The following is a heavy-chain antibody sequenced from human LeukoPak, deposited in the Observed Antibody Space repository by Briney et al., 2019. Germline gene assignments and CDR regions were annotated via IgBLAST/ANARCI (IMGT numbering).Heavy chain of an antibody. CDR1: GFTFSNYG. J-gene: IGHJ4*02. CDR2: IWYDGSNK. CDR3: AKGKGQNWDPFDY. Sequence: PGGSLRLSCAASGFTFSNYGMHWVRQAPGKGLERVAVIWYDGSNKYYADSVKGRFTISRDNSKNTLYLQMNSLRAEDTAVYYCAKGKGQNWDPFDYWGQGTLVTVSS. D-gene: IGHD7-27*01. V-gene: IGHV3-33*06.